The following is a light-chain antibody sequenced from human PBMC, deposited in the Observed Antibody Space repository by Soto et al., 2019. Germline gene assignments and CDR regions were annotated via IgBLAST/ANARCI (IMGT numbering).Light chain of an antibody. Sequence: DIQMTQSPSTLSASVGDRVTITCRASQSISSWLAWYQQKPGKAPKLLIYDASSLASGVPSRFSGSGSGTEFTLPISSLQPDDFATYYCQQYNSYSWTFGQGTKVEIK. CDR1: QSISSW. CDR3: QQYNSYSWT. J-gene: IGKJ1*01. V-gene: IGKV1-5*01. CDR2: DAS.